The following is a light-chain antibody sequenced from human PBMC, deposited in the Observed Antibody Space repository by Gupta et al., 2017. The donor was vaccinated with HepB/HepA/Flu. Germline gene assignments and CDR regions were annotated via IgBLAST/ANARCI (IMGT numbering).Light chain of an antibody. CDR3: SAWDDSLNGQV. V-gene: IGLV1-44*01. Sequence: QSVLTQPPSASGTPGQRVTISCSGSSSNIGSNTVNWYQQLPGTAPKLLSYSNNHRPSGVPDRFSGSKSGTSASLAISGLQSEDEADYYCSAWDDSLNGQVFGTGTKVTVL. J-gene: IGLJ1*01. CDR2: SNN. CDR1: SSNIGSNT.